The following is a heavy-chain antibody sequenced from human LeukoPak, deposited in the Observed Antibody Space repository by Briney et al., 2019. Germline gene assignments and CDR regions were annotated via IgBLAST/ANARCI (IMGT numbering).Heavy chain of an antibody. V-gene: IGHV3-23*01. J-gene: IGHJ5*02. CDR2: ISGSGDST. CDR1: GPTVATYS. D-gene: IGHD1-26*01. Sequence: GGSLRPSWAAAGPTVATYSTGWDRQAPGKGLEWVSVISGSGDSTDYADSMNGRFTISRHNPRNTLYLQMNNLRAEDTAIYYCAKDTYYSGSYIWFDPRGQGTLVTVSS. CDR3: AKDTYYSGSYIWFDP.